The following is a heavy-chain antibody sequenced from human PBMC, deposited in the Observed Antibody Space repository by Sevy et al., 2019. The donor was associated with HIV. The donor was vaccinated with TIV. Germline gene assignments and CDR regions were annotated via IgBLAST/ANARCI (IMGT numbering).Heavy chain of an antibody. CDR1: GFTFSTYA. D-gene: IGHD3-3*01. V-gene: IGHV3-30-3*01. CDR2: ISSDGINK. J-gene: IGHJ4*02. CDR3: ARGDGYSDFWSGYFGHPIFDY. Sequence: GGSLRLSCAASGFTFSTYAMHWFRQTPGKGLEWVAVISSDGINKNHADSVKGRFTISRDNPKNTLYLQMDSLRPGDTAVYYCARGDGYSDFWSGYFGHPIFDYWGQGTLVTVSS.